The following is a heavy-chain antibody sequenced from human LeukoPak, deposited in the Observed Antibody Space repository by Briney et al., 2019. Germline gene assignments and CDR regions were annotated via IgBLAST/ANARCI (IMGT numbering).Heavy chain of an antibody. V-gene: IGHV4-59*12. Sequence: SETLSLTCTVSGGSITNYYWTWLRQPPGKGLEWLGYIHYSGSTNYNPSLKSRVTISVDTSKNQFSLKLSSVTAADTAVYYCARGGGSSLPTPFDYWGQGTLVTVSS. CDR3: ARGGGSSLPTPFDY. J-gene: IGHJ4*02. CDR2: IHYSGST. CDR1: GGSITNYY. D-gene: IGHD6-13*01.